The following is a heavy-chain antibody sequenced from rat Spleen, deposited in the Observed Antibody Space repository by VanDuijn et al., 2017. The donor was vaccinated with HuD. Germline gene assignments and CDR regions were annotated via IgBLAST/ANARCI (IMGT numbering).Heavy chain of an antibody. Sequence: VQLKESGPGLVQPSQTLSLTCTVSGFSLSSYGVIWVRQPPGKGLEWMGVIWGDGSTKYNSVLKSRLSISRDTSKSQVFLKMNSLQTEDTAIYFCARGPPRDDSNYYYGYYFDYWGQGVMVTVSS. CDR1: GFSLSSYG. V-gene: IGHV2-13*01. CDR3: ARGPPRDDSNYYYGYYFDY. J-gene: IGHJ2*01. CDR2: IWGDGST. D-gene: IGHD1-12*02.